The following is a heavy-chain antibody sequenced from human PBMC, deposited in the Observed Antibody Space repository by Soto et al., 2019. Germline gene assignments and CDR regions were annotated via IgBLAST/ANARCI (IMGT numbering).Heavy chain of an antibody. CDR3: XXXXXXVXPHYSSLSAV. Sequence: EVQLLESGGRLVQPGGSLTVSCAASGFTSGTYAITWVRQAPGKGLQWVSAISETSRAAYYADSVRGRFIISRDISKSTVHLQMNSXXXEXXAXXXXXXXXXXVXPHYSSLSAVWGQGTVVTVSS. V-gene: IGHV3-23*01. D-gene: IGHD6-13*01. CDR1: GFTSGTYA. J-gene: IGHJ3*01. CDR2: ISETSRAA.